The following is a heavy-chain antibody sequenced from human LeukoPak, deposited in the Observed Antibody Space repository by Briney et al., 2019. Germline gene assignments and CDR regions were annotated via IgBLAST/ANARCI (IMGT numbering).Heavy chain of an antibody. CDR3: ARNPAATAAFDI. V-gene: IGHV4-59*08. Sequence: PSETLSLTCTVSGGSISSYYRSWIRQPPGKGLEWIAYVHNNGETKHNPSLKRRDTISIDTPNNQISLRMSSVTAADTAMYYCARNPAATAAFDIWGLGTMVTVSS. D-gene: IGHD5-18*01. CDR2: VHNNGET. CDR1: GGSISSYY. J-gene: IGHJ3*02.